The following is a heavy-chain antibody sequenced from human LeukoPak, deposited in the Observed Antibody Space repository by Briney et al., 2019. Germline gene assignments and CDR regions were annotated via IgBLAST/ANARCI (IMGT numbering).Heavy chain of an antibody. CDR3: AKTISVRTFDS. V-gene: IGHV3-23*01. CDR1: GFTFSSSA. J-gene: IGHJ4*02. CDR2: ISETGSRT. D-gene: IGHD5-24*01. Sequence: GGSLRLSCVASGFTFSSSAMNWVRQTQGKGLEWVATISETGSRTYYAESVKGRFTISTDNSNNTLYLQMNRLKAEDTAVYYCAKTISVRTFDSWGQGTLVTVSS.